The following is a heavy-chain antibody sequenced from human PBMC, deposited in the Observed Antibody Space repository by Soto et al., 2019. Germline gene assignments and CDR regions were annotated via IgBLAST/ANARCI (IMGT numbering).Heavy chain of an antibody. CDR3: ARPETSVAVSRCDS. Sequence: QVQLVQSGPDVKKPGASVKVSCNSSGFTFTSYGFSWVRQAPGEGLEWMGWVSAHNGYTTYAQKFLGRDAMPTNPSTTTVYMELRSLTSYRTAVYYCARPETSVAVSRCDSGGRGTLITVS. D-gene: IGHD6-19*01. CDR1: GFTFTSYG. J-gene: IGHJ4*02. CDR2: VSAHNGYT. V-gene: IGHV1-18*01.